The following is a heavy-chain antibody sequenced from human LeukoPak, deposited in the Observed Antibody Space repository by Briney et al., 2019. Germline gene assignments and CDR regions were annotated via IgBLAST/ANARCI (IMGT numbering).Heavy chain of an antibody. CDR3: ARDEPYYYDSSGYLPYYYGMDV. CDR2: ISSSGSTI. V-gene: IGHV3-11*01. Sequence: GGSLRLSCAASGFTFSDYYMSWIRQAPGKGLEWVSYISSSGSTIYYADSVKGRFTISRDNAKNSLYLQMNSLRAEDTAVYYCARDEPYYYDSSGYLPYYYGMDVWGQGTTVTVSS. CDR1: GFTFSDYY. J-gene: IGHJ6*02. D-gene: IGHD3-22*01.